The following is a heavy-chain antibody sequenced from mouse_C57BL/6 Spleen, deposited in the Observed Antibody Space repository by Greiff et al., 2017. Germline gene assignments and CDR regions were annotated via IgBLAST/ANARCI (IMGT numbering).Heavy chain of an antibody. J-gene: IGHJ2*01. CDR1: GYSITSGYY. CDR2: ISYDGSN. V-gene: IGHV3-6*01. D-gene: IGHD1-1*01. CDR3: ARRGYGSSFDY. Sequence: DVKLQESGPGLVKPSQSLSLTCSVTGYSITSGYYWNWIRQFPGNKLEWMGYISYDGSNNYNPSLKNRISITRDTSKNQFFLKLNSVTTEDTATYYCARRGYGSSFDYWGQGTTLTVSS.